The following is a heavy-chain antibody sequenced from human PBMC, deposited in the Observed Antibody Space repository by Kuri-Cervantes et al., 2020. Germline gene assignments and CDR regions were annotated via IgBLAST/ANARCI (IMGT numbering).Heavy chain of an antibody. CDR2: IYTSGST. V-gene: IGHV4-4*07. Sequence: SETLSLTCTVSGGSIGAYYWSWIRQPAGKGLEWIGRIYTSGSTNYNPSLKSRVTISVDKSKNQFSLKLSSVTAADTAVYYCARDFYYDSSGYARGFQHWGQGTLVTVSS. J-gene: IGHJ1*01. CDR3: ARDFYYDSSGYARGFQH. CDR1: GGSIGAYY. D-gene: IGHD3-22*01.